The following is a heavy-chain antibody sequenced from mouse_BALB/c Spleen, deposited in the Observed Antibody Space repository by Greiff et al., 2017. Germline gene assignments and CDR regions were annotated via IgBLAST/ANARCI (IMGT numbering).Heavy chain of an antibody. CDR2: ISYSGST. CDR3: ARSVPYYRYDWFAY. V-gene: IGHV3-2*02. Sequence: EVHLVESGPGLVKPSQSLSLTCTVSGYSITSDYVWNWLRQFPGNILEWMGYISYSGSTSYNPSLKSRISITRDTSKNQFFLQLNSVATEDTATYYCARSVPYYRYDWFAYWGQGTLVTVSA. J-gene: IGHJ3*01. D-gene: IGHD2-14*01. CDR1: GYSITSDYV.